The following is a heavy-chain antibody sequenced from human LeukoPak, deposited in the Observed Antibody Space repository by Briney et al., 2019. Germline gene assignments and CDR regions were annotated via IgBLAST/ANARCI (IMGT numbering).Heavy chain of an antibody. J-gene: IGHJ3*01. CDR1: GFIFSNYA. V-gene: IGHV3-30*04. CDR2: ISKDGSMK. CDR3: AGESFDF. Sequence: GRSLRLSCAASGFIFSNYAMDWVRQAPGKGLEWVAVISKDGSMKYYSDSVKGRFTVSRDNSIHTLYLEMNGLKTEDTAVYYCAGESFDFWSQGTMVTVSS.